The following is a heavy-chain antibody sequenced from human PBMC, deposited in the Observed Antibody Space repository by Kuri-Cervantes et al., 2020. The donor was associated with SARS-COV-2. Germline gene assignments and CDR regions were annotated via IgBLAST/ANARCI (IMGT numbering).Heavy chain of an antibody. J-gene: IGHJ4*02. V-gene: IGHV4-59*01. CDR2: IFYSGST. CDR3: ARDSGSSYYDSGGKYYADY. Sequence: SETLSLTCTVSGDSISSYYWGWIRQPPGRGLEWIGYIFYSGSTNYNPSLKSRVTISVDTSKNQFSLRLNSVTAADTAVYYCARDSGSSYYDSGGKYYADYWGRGTLVTVSS. D-gene: IGHD3-22*01. CDR1: GDSISSYY.